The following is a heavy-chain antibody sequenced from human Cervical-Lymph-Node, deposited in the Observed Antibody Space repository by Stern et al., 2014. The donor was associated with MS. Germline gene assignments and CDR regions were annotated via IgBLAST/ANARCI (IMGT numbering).Heavy chain of an antibody. J-gene: IGHJ3*02. CDR2: IYWNDEE. Sequence: QVTLQESGPTLVKPTQTLTLTCTFSGFALTTTGVGVTWIRQTPRKALEWLAVIYWNDEERYSPSLKTRLSISKDSSRNQVVLRMTNVDPADTGTYYCAHRHYGLAAFDRWGQGTTVTVSS. V-gene: IGHV2-5*01. CDR1: GFALTTTGVG. D-gene: IGHD4-17*01. CDR3: AHRHYGLAAFDR.